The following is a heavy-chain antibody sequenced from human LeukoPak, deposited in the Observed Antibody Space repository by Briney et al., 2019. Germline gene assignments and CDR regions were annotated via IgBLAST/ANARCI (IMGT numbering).Heavy chain of an antibody. V-gene: IGHV3-23*01. J-gene: IGHJ4*02. CDR2: ISGSGGST. Sequence: GGSLRLAWAASGFTFSSSWMNWVRHAPGKGLEWVSAISGSGGSTYYADSVKGRFTISRDNSKNTLYLQMNSLRAEDTAVHYCATRSYPGYWGQGTLVTVSS. CDR1: GFTFSSSW. CDR3: ATRSYPGY.